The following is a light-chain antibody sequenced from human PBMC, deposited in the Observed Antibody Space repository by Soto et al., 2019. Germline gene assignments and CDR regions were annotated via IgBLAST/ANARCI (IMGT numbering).Light chain of an antibody. J-gene: IGKJ3*01. Sequence: EIVLTRSPGTLSLSPGDRATLSCRASQSVSSTYLAWYQQKPDQAPRLLLYGASSRATGIPDRFSGGGSGTDFTLTISRLEPEDFAVYYCQQYGGSPPITFAPGTKVDIK. CDR3: QQYGGSPPIT. CDR1: QSVSSTY. V-gene: IGKV3-20*01. CDR2: GAS.